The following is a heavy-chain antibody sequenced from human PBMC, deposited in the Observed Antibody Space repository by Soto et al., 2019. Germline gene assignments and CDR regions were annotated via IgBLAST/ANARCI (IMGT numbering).Heavy chain of an antibody. CDR2: ITVNSGNT. V-gene: IGHV1-18*04. D-gene: IGHD3-16*01. CDR1: GYSFINYG. Sequence: ASVKVSCKASGYSFINYGIGWVRQAPGQGLEWMGWITVNSGNTNYPQKFQGRVTMTTDTSTSTAYMELRSLTSDDTAVYYCGRGLGGGWYFDLWGRGTLVTVSS. CDR3: GRGLGGGWYFDL. J-gene: IGHJ2*01.